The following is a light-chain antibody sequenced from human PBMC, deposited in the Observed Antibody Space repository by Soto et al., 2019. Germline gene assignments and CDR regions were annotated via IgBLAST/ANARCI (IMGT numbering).Light chain of an antibody. CDR1: QSVNRN. V-gene: IGKV3-15*01. CDR2: GAS. CDR3: QQYNNWPPLFT. Sequence: EIVLTQSPATLSVSPGERATLSCRASQSVNRNLTWYQQKPGRAPRLLIYGASTRAAGIPARFSGSGSGTEFTLTISSLQSEDFAVYYCQQYNNWPPLFTFGPGTKVDIK. J-gene: IGKJ3*01.